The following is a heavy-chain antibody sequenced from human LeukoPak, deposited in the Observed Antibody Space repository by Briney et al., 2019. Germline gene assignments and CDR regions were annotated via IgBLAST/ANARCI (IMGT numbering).Heavy chain of an antibody. CDR1: GGSISSSSYY. V-gene: IGHV4-39*07. J-gene: IGHJ4*02. Sequence: PSETLSLTCTVSGGSISSSSYYWGWIRQPPGKGLEWIGSIYYSGSTYYNPSLKSRVTISVDTSKNQFSLKLSSVTAADTAVYYCARVPAVAGSMYFDYWGQGTLVTVSS. CDR2: IYYSGST. D-gene: IGHD6-19*01. CDR3: ARVPAVAGSMYFDY.